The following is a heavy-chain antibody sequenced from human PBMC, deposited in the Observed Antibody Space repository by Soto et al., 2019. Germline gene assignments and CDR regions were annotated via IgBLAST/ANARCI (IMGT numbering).Heavy chain of an antibody. CDR2: INPHGGST. Sequence: SSVKVSCKASGYTFTSYYLNWVRQAPGQGLEWMGVINPHGGSTKYAQKFQGRITLTRDTSRSTVYMELSSLRSDATAIYYCARSSGGNFGIIIECPNWFDPWGQGTLVTVSS. CDR3: ARSSGGNFGIIIECPNWFDP. CDR1: GYTFTSYY. V-gene: IGHV1-46*01. J-gene: IGHJ5*02. D-gene: IGHD3-3*01.